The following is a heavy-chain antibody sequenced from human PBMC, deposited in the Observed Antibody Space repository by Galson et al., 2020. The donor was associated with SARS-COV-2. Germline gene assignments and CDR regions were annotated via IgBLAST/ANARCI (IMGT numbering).Heavy chain of an antibody. CDR3: ARDGAGGGMAWGHYFYYYMDV. V-gene: IGHV1-69*10. CDR1: GGTISSSA. J-gene: IGHJ6*03. D-gene: IGHD7-27*01. Sequence: SVKVSCKASGGTISSSAIIWVRQAPGQGLEWMGGIIPRLDVANYAQKFQGRVTITVDKSSNIAYMEMSSLRSEDTAIYYGARDGAGGGMAWGHYFYYYMDVWGKGTTVTVSS. CDR2: IIPRLDVA.